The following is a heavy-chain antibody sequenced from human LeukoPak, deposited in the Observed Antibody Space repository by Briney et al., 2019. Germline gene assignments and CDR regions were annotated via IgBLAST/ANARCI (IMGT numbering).Heavy chain of an antibody. Sequence: SETLSLTCTVSGVSISSSSYYWGWIRQPPGKGLEWIGSIYYSGSTYYNPSLKSRVTISVDTSKNQFSLKLSSVTAADTAVYYCASLPLYCSGGSCYAPHFDYWGQGTLVTVSS. J-gene: IGHJ4*02. CDR3: ASLPLYCSGGSCYAPHFDY. CDR2: IYYSGST. V-gene: IGHV4-39*01. D-gene: IGHD2-15*01. CDR1: GVSISSSSYY.